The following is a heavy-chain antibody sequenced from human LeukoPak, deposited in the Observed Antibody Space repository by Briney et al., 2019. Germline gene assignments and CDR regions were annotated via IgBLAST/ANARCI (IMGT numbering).Heavy chain of an antibody. J-gene: IGHJ4*02. D-gene: IGHD5-18*01. CDR1: GFTFSSYG. CDR2: IWYDGSNK. V-gene: IGHV3-33*01. CDR3: ARGNGYSYGYLDY. Sequence: GGSLRLSCAASGFTFSSYGMHWVRQAPGKGLDWVAVIWYDGSNKYYADSVKGRFTISRDNSKNTLYLQMNSLRAEDTAVYYCARGNGYSYGYLDYWGQGTLVTVSS.